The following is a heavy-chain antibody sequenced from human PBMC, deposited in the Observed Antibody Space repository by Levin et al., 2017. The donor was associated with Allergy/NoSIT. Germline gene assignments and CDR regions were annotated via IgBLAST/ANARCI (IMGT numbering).Heavy chain of an antibody. D-gene: IGHD4-17*01. V-gene: IGHV3-23*01. CDR2: IGGDGNNI. CDR1: GFTFSYYG. Sequence: GGSLRLSCAASGFTFSYYGMSWVRQAPGKGLECVSVIGGDGNNIYYADSVKGRFTISRDNSKNTLYLQMNSLRAEDSAIYYCASDYPSYFFYMNVWGKGTTVTVSS. J-gene: IGHJ6*03. CDR3: ASDYPSYFFYMNV.